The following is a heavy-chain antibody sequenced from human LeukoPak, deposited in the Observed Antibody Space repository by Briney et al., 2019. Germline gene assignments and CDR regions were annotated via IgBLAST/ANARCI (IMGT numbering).Heavy chain of an antibody. J-gene: IGHJ4*02. V-gene: IGHV4-59*01. CDR3: ARTRYYDILTGHQPFDY. CDR2: IYYSGST. CDR1: GGSISSYY. Sequence: SETLSLTCTVSGGSISSYYWSWIRQPPGKGLEWIGYIYYSGSTNYNPSLKSRVTISVDTSKNQFSLKLSSVTAADTAVYYCARTRYYDILTGHQPFDYWGKGTLVTVSS. D-gene: IGHD3-9*01.